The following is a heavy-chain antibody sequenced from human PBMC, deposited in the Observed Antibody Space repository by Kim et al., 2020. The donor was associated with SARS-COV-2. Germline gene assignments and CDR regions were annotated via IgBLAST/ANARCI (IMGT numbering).Heavy chain of an antibody. CDR3: ARGLYYYDSSGYYNY. Sequence: PSLKSQVTISVDTSKNQFSLKLSSVTAADTAVYYCARGLYYYDSSGYYNYWGQGTLVTVSS. J-gene: IGHJ4*02. V-gene: IGHV4-34*01. D-gene: IGHD3-22*01.